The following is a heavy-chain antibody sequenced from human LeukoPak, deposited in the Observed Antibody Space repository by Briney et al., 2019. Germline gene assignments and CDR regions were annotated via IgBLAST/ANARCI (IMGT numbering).Heavy chain of an antibody. CDR2: INSSGGKT. D-gene: IGHD2-15*01. V-gene: IGHV3-23*01. Sequence: GGSLRLSCAASGFTFSGYAVSWVRQAPGKGLEWVSSINSSGGKTYYTDSVKGRFNISRDNSKNTLFLQMNSLRAEDTAVYYCANLGGFDFWGQGTMVTVSS. J-gene: IGHJ3*01. CDR1: GFTFSGYA. CDR3: ANLGGFDF.